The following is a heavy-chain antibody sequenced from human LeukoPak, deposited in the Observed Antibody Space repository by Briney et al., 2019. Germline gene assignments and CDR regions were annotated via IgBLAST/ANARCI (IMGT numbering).Heavy chain of an antibody. V-gene: IGHV4-34*01. J-gene: IGHJ4*02. D-gene: IGHD6-6*01. CDR2: INHRGST. CDR1: GGSFSGDY. Sequence: SETLSLTCAVYGGSFSGDYWSWIRQPPGKGLEWIGEINHRGSTNYNPSLKSRVTISVDTSKNQFSLKLSSVTAADTAVHYCAVSARPMYYFDYWGQGTLVTVSS. CDR3: AVSARPMYYFDY.